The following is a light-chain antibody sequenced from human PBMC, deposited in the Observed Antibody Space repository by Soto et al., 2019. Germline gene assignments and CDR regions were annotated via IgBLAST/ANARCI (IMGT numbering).Light chain of an antibody. CDR3: AAWDGSLNGVV. V-gene: IGLV1-44*01. CDR1: SSNIGSNT. CDR2: SNN. J-gene: IGLJ2*01. Sequence: QSVLTQPPSASVTPGQRVTIACSGSSSNIGSNTVNWYQQLPGTAPKLLIYSNNHRPSGVPDRFSASKSGTSASLAISGLQSEDEADYYCAAWDGSLNGVVFGGGTKVTVL.